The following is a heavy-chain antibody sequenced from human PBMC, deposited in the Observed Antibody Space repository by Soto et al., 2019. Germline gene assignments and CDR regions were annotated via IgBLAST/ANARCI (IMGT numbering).Heavy chain of an antibody. CDR1: GGSISKFY. J-gene: IGHJ5*02. Sequence: SETLSLTCNVSGGSISKFYWAWIRKTAGNGLEWMGRVYATGTTDYNPSLRSRVAMSVDISKKTFSLRLRSVTGADSGVYYCVRDGSKSLRDWFDPWGQGRLVTVSS. CDR3: VRDGSKSLRDWFDP. V-gene: IGHV4-4*07. CDR2: VYATGTT.